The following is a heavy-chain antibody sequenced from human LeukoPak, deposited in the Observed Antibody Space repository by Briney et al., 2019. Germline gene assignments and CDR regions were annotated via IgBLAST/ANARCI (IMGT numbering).Heavy chain of an antibody. Sequence: PSETLSLTCTVSGGSISSSSYYWGWIRQPPGKGLEWIGSIYYSGSTYYNPSLKSRVTISVDTSKNQFSLKLSSVTAADTAVCYCARGSVSYGDYVAAFDIWGQGTVVTVSS. CDR2: IYYSGST. J-gene: IGHJ3*02. D-gene: IGHD4-17*01. CDR3: ARGSVSYGDYVAAFDI. V-gene: IGHV4-39*07. CDR1: GGSISSSSYY.